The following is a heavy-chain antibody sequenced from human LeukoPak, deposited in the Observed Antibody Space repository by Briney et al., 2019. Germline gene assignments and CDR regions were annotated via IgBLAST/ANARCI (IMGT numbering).Heavy chain of an antibody. J-gene: IGHJ3*02. CDR2: IYYSGST. CDR3: ARVACWSSSTSCSPAGAFDI. Sequence: PSETLSLTCTVSGGSISSSSYYWGWIRQPPGKGLEWIGSIYYSGSTYYNPSLKSRVTISVDTSKNQFSLKLSSVTAADTAVYYCARVACWSSSTSCSPAGAFDIWGQGTMVTVSS. V-gene: IGHV4-39*01. D-gene: IGHD2-2*01. CDR1: GGSISSSSYY.